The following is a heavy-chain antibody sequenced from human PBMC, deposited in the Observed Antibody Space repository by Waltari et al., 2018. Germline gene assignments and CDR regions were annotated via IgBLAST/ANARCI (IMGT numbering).Heavy chain of an antibody. Sequence: QLQLQESGPGLVKPSETLSLTCTVYGGSISSRSYYWGWIRQPPGKGLEWIGSIYYSGSTYSNPSLKSRVTISVDTSKSQFSLKLSSVTAADTAVYYCARGQVGATAYWGQGTLVTVSS. J-gene: IGHJ4*02. CDR2: IYYSGST. V-gene: IGHV4-39*07. CDR3: ARGQVGATAY. CDR1: GGSISSRSYY. D-gene: IGHD1-26*01.